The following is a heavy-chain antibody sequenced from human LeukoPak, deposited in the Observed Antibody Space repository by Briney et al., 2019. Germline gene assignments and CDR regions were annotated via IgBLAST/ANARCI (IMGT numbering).Heavy chain of an antibody. J-gene: IGHJ6*03. Sequence: GGSLRLSCAGSGFTFSSYSMHWVRQAPGKGLEWVSSISSSSIYIYYADSLKGRFTISRDNAKNSLSLQMNSLRAEDTAVYYCARDWLEGSGSYARDYYYYMDVWGKGTTVTISS. V-gene: IGHV3-21*01. CDR2: ISSSSIYI. D-gene: IGHD3-10*01. CDR1: GFTFSSYS. CDR3: ARDWLEGSGSYARDYYYYMDV.